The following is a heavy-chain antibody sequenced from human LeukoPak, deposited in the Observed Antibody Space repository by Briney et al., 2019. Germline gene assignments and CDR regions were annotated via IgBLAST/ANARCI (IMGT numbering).Heavy chain of an antibody. CDR3: ARDLVGGSGSFDY. V-gene: IGHV3-30-3*01. CDR1: GFTFSSYA. J-gene: IGHJ4*02. Sequence: PGGSLRLSCAASGFTFSSYAMHWVRQAPGKGLEWVAVISYDGSNKYYAASVKGRFTISRDNSKNTLYLQMNSLRAEDTAVYYCARDLVGGSGSFDYWGQGTLVTVSS. D-gene: IGHD3-10*01. CDR2: ISYDGSNK.